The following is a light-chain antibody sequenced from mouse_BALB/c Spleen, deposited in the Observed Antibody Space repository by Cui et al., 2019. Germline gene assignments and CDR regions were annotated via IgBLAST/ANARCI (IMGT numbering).Light chain of an antibody. Sequence: DIKMTQSPSSMYASLGERVTITCQASQDINSYLSWFQQKPGKSPKTLIYRANRLVDGVPSRFSGSGSGQDYSLTISSLEYEDMGIYYCLQYDEFPLTFGAGTKLELK. CDR3: LQYDEFPLT. V-gene: IGKV14-111*01. CDR1: QDINSY. CDR2: RAN. J-gene: IGKJ5*01.